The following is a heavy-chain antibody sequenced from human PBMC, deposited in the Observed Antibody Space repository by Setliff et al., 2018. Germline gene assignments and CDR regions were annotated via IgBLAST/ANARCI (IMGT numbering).Heavy chain of an antibody. CDR1: GGGGSFSNYY. D-gene: IGHD6-6*01. CDR3: ARGRNVAARLFDS. J-gene: IGHJ4*02. CDR2: ISPVGST. Sequence: ETLSLTCGVYGGGGSFSNYYWSWIRQPPGKGLEWIGEISPVGSTRYAPSLQSRVTISVDTSENQFSLKLTSVTAADTAVYYCARGRNVAARLFDSWGQGTLVTVSS. V-gene: IGHV4-34*01.